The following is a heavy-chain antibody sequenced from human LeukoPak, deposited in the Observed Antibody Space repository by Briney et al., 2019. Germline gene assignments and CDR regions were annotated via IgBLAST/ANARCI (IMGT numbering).Heavy chain of an antibody. V-gene: IGHV1-8*01. CDR1: GYTFTSYD. CDR2: MNPNSGNT. CDR3: ARGLHSRFMVRGVHYYYYYYMDV. Sequence: GASVKVSCKASGYTFTSYDINWARQATGQGLEWMGWMNPNSGNTGYAQKFQGRVTMTRNTSISTAYMELSSLRSEDTAVYYCARGLHSRFMVRGVHYYYYYYMDVWGKGTTVTISS. J-gene: IGHJ6*03. D-gene: IGHD3-10*01.